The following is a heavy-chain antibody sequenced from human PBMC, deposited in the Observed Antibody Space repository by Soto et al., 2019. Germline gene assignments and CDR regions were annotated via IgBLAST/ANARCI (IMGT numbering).Heavy chain of an antibody. Sequence: ASVKVSCKASGYTFTSYYMHWVRQAPGQGLEWMGIINPSGGSTSYAQRFQGRVTMTRDTSTSTVYMELSSLRSEDTAVYYCARGDTGRTYYDFWSGYSDVSNWFDPWGQGTLVTVS. CDR2: INPSGGST. CDR1: GYTFTSYY. J-gene: IGHJ5*02. V-gene: IGHV1-46*01. D-gene: IGHD3-3*01. CDR3: ARGDTGRTYYDFWSGYSDVSNWFDP.